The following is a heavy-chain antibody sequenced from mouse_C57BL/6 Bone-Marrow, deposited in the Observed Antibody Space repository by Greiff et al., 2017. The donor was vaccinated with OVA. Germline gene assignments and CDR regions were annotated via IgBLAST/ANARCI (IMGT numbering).Heavy chain of an antibody. Sequence: EVQLVESGGGLVKPGGSLKLSCAASGFTFSSYAMSWVRQTPDKRLEWVATISDGGSYTYYPDNVKGRFTISRDNAKNNLYLQMSHLKSEDTAMYYCARLLLRDYFDYWGQGTTLTVSS. CDR3: ARLLLRDYFDY. D-gene: IGHD1-1*01. CDR1: GFTFSSYA. J-gene: IGHJ2*01. CDR2: ISDGGSYT. V-gene: IGHV5-4*01.